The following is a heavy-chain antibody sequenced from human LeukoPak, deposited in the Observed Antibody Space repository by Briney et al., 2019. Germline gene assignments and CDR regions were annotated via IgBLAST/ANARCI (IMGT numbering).Heavy chain of an antibody. D-gene: IGHD1-26*01. CDR2: ISGSGSNT. V-gene: IGHV3-23*01. CDR3: AKNSGMGGGAFDI. Sequence: GGSLRLSCAASGFTFSSYGMHWVRQAPGKVLEWVSAISGSGSNTYYADSVKGRFTISRHNSKNTLYLKMNSMRAEETAVYYCAKNSGMGGGAFDIWXXXTXVTXSS. CDR1: GFTFSSYG. J-gene: IGHJ3*02.